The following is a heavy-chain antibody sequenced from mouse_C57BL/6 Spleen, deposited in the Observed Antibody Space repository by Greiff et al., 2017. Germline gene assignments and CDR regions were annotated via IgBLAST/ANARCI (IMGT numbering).Heavy chain of an antibody. CDR3: ARGNCDVDGFGY. CDR1: GYTFTSYW. CDR2: IDPTSGGT. D-gene: IGHD1-1*01. Sequence: QVQLQQPGAELVKPGASVKLSCKASGYTFTSYWMHWVKQRPGRGLEWIGRIDPTSGGTKYNEKFKSKATVTVDKPSSTAYMQLSSLTSEDSAVYSSARGNCDVDGFGYWGQGTLGTVAA. V-gene: IGHV1-72*01. J-gene: IGHJ3*01.